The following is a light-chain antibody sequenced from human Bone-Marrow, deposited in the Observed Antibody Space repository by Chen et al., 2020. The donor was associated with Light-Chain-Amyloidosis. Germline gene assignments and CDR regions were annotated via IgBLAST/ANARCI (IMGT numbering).Light chain of an antibody. J-gene: IGLJ2*01. CDR2: RDT. V-gene: IGLV3-25*03. CDR3: QSADSSGTYEVI. CDR1: DLPTTY. Sequence: SYELTQPPSASVSPGQTARITCSGTDLPTTYAYGYQQKPSQAPVLVIHRDTERPSGISERFSGSSSGTTATLTISGVQAEDEADYHCQSADSSGTYEVIFGGGTKLTVL.